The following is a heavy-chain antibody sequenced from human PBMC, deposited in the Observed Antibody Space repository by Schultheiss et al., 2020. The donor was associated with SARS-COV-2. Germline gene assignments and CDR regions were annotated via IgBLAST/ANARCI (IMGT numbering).Heavy chain of an antibody. V-gene: IGHV4-59*08. CDR3: ARWVVRQWLVPDDY. J-gene: IGHJ4*02. Sequence: SETLSLTCTVSGGSISSYYWSWIRQHPGKGLEWIGYIYYSGSTYYNPSLKSRVTISVDTSKNQFSLKLSSVTAADTAVYYCARWVVRQWLVPDDYWGQGTLVTVSS. D-gene: IGHD6-19*01. CDR2: IYYSGST. CDR1: GGSISSYY.